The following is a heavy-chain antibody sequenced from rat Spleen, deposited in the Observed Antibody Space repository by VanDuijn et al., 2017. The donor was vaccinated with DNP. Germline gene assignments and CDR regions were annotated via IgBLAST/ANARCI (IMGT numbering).Heavy chain of an antibody. J-gene: IGHJ4*01. V-gene: IGHV3-1*01. Sequence: EVQLKESGPGLVKPSQSLSLTCSVTGYSITSDYWGWIRKFPGNKMEWIGHISYSGRTTYNPSLKSRISITRDTSKNQFFLQLNSVTTEDTATYYCASYYYDGYYAMDAWGQGTSVTVSS. CDR2: ISYSGRT. CDR3: ASYYYDGYYAMDA. D-gene: IGHD1-12*02. CDR1: GYSITSDY.